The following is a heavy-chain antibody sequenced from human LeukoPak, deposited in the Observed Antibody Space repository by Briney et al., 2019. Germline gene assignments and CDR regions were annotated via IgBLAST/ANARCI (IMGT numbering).Heavy chain of an antibody. CDR3: TRDQTPYY. J-gene: IGHJ4*02. CDR1: GGSINSHY. V-gene: IGHV3-49*04. CDR2: IRSQIYGGTP. Sequence: LSLTCTASGGSINSHYWSSVRQPPGKGLEWVGFIRSQIYGGTPEYAASVKGRFTILRDDSEGVAYLEMNSLKTEDTAVYYCTRDQTPYYWGQGILVTVSS.